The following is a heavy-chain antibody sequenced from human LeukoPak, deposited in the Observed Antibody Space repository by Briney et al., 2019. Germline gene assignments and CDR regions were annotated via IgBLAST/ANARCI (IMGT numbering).Heavy chain of an antibody. J-gene: IGHJ4*02. CDR1: GFTFSRYS. Sequence: GGSLRLSCAASGFTFSRYSMNWVRQAPGKGLEWVSSISISSNYIYYTDSVKGRFTISRDNAKNSLYLQMNSLRAEDTAVYYCARIGSSSWKGYDYWGQGTLVAVSS. V-gene: IGHV3-21*01. CDR2: ISISSNYI. CDR3: ARIGSSSWKGYDY. D-gene: IGHD6-13*01.